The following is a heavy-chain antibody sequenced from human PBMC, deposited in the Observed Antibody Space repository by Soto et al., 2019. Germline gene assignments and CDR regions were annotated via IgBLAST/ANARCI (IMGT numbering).Heavy chain of an antibody. Sequence: QVQLQESGPGLVRPSGTLSLTCAVSGASISSSNWWSWVRHPPGKGLEWIGDIYHDGSTNRNPSLKSLATISVDKSKNQFSLRLTSVTAADTAVYYCARHYYYANHYYYAMDVWGQGTTVTVSS. CDR2: IYHDGST. D-gene: IGHD3-22*01. CDR1: GASISSSNW. J-gene: IGHJ6*02. V-gene: IGHV4-4*02. CDR3: ARHYYYANHYYYAMDV.